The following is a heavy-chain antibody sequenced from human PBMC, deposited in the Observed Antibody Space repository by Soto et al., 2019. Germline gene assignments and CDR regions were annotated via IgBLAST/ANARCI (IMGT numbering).Heavy chain of an antibody. CDR3: ASAGSYFTNWFDP. J-gene: IGHJ5*02. CDR1: GGSISSGGYS. Sequence: SETLSLTCAVSGGSISSGGYSWSWIRQPPGKGLEWIGYIYHSGSTYYNPSLKGRVTISVDRSKNQFSLKLSSVTAADTAVYYCASAGSYFTNWFDPWGQVNLVTVSS. V-gene: IGHV4-30-2*01. CDR2: IYHSGST. D-gene: IGHD1-26*01.